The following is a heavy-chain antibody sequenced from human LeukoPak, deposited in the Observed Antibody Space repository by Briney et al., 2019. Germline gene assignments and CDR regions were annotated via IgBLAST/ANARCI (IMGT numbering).Heavy chain of an antibody. V-gene: IGHV5-51*01. CDR3: ARRVGYCSGGACYFYFDY. D-gene: IGHD2-15*01. CDR2: IYPGDSDT. J-gene: IGHJ4*02. Sequence: ASVKVSCKASGGTFSSYAISWVRQAPGQGLEWMGIIYPGDSDTRYSPSFQGQVTISADKSISTAYLQWSSLKASDTAMYYCARRVGYCSGGACYFYFDYWGQGTLVTVSS. CDR1: GGTFSSYA.